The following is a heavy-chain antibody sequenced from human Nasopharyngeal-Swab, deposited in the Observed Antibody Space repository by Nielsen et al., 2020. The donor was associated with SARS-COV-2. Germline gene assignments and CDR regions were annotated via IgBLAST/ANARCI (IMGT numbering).Heavy chain of an antibody. CDR2: ISWNSCSI. D-gene: IGHD5-18*01. J-gene: IGHJ6*03. V-gene: IGHV3-9*01. CDR3: AKLPTAMDETYMDV. CDR1: GFTFDDYA. Sequence: SLKISCAASGFTFDDYAMHWVRQAPGKGLEWVSGISWNSCSIGYADSVKGRFTISRDNAKNSLYLQMNLLRAEDTALYYCAKLPTAMDETYMDVWGKGTTVTVSS.